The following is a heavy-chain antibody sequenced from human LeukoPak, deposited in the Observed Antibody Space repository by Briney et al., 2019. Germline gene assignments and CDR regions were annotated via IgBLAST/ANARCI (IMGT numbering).Heavy chain of an antibody. CDR2: IYHSGST. J-gene: IGHJ5*02. Sequence: PSETLSLTCTVSGGSISSSSYYWGWIRQPPGKGLEWIGSIYHSGSTYYNPSLKSRVTISVDTSKNQFSLKLSSVTAADTAVYYCARVPGQPWGQGTLVTVSS. CDR1: GGSISSSSYY. V-gene: IGHV4-39*01. CDR3: ARVPGQP.